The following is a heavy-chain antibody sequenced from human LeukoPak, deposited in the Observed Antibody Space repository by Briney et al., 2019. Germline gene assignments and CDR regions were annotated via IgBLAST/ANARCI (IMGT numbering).Heavy chain of an antibody. CDR2: IIPIFGTA. D-gene: IGHD2-2*01. V-gene: IGHV1-69*06. Sequence: SVKVSCKASGGTFSSYAISWLRQAPGQGLEWMGGIIPIFGTANYAQKFQGRVTITADKSTSTAYMELSSLRSEDTAVYYCARGLGIVVVPAAPLSYYYYGMDVWGKGTTVTVSS. CDR3: ARGLGIVVVPAAPLSYYYYGMDV. J-gene: IGHJ6*04. CDR1: GGTFSSYA.